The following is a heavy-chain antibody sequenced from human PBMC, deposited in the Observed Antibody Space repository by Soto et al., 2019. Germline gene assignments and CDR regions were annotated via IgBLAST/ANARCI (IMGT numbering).Heavy chain of an antibody. CDR2: IYYSGNG. J-gene: IGHJ6*02. CDR3: APHPTVTTRGAQHYGMDV. CDR1: GGSIGSNSYY. D-gene: IGHD4-4*01. V-gene: IGHV4-39*01. Sequence: SETLSLTCTVSGGSIGSNSYYWGWIRQPPEKGLEWIGNIYYSGNGYYNPSLKSRVTISVDTSKNQFSLKLSSVTAADTAVYYCAPHPTVTTRGAQHYGMDVWGQGTTVTVSS.